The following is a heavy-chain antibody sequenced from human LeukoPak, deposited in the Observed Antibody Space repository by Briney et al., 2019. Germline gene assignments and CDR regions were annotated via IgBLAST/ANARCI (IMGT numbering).Heavy chain of an antibody. CDR1: RFIFSSYA. CDR3: AKVFNSYGYFDY. D-gene: IGHD5-18*01. J-gene: IGHJ4*02. CDR2: ISSSGLTT. Sequence: GGSLRLSCAASRFIFSSYAMSGVGQAPGKGLEWVSSISSSGLTTYYADSVKGRFTISRDNSKKTVYLQMNSLRAEDTAVYYCAKVFNSYGYFDYWGQGTLVTVSS. V-gene: IGHV3-23*01.